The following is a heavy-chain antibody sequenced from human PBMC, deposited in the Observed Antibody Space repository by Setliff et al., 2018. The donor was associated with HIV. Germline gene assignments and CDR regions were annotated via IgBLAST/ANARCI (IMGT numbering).Heavy chain of an antibody. D-gene: IGHD6-19*01. V-gene: IGHV2-5*02. J-gene: IGHJ4*02. CDR1: GFSFSSSGVG. CDR3: GHGGWPFDY. CDR2: IYWDDDK. Sequence: SGPTLVNPTQTLTLTCTFSGFSFSSSGVGVGWIRQPPGKALEWLALIYWDDDKRYSPFLKRRLTITKDTSKNQVVLTMTNMDPVDTATYYCGHGGWPFDYWGQGTLVTVSS.